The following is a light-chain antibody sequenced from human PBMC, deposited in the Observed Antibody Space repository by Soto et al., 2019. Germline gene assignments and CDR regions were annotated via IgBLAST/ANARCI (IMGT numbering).Light chain of an antibody. J-gene: IGKJ4*01. Sequence: EIMLSQSPGTLSLSPGERATLSCRASQSIANNDLAWYQQKPGQTPRLLIYGASSRATGISDRFSCSGSGTDFTLTISRLEPEDFAVYYCQQYGSSPALTFGGGTKVEIK. CDR3: QQYGSSPALT. CDR2: GAS. CDR1: QSIANND. V-gene: IGKV3-20*01.